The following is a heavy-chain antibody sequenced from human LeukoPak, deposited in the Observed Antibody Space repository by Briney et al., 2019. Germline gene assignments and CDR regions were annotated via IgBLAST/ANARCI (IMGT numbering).Heavy chain of an antibody. V-gene: IGHV4-34*01. J-gene: IGHJ4*02. D-gene: IGHD1-26*01. Sequence: SETLSLSCAVYGGSFSGYYWSWIRRPPGKGLEWIGEINHSGSTNYNPSLKSRVTISVDTSKNQFSLKLSSVTAADTAVYYCARVGSYRIPFDYWGQGTLVTVSS. CDR3: ARVGSYRIPFDY. CDR1: GGSFSGYY. CDR2: INHSGST.